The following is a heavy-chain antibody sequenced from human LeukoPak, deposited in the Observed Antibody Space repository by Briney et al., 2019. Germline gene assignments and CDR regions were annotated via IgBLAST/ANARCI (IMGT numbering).Heavy chain of an antibody. CDR2: IYSSGTT. CDR3: ARGSSGWYSIDY. V-gene: IGHV4-4*07. J-gene: IGHJ4*02. D-gene: IGHD6-19*01. CDR1: GGSISSYY. Sequence: SETLSLTCTVSGGSISSYYWSWIRQPAVSGLEWIGRIYSSGTTNSNPSLESRVTMSVDMSKNQFSLRLSSVTVADTAVYYCARGSSGWYSIDYWGQGILVTVSS.